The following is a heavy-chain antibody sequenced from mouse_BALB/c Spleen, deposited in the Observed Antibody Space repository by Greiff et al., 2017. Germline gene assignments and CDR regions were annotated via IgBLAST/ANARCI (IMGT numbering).Heavy chain of an antibody. CDR1: GYTFTSYV. CDR3: ARGNYYGSSYVGFAY. Sequence: QLKESGPELVKPGASVKMSCKASGYTFTSYVMHWVKQKPGQGLEWIGYINPYNDGTKYNEKFKGKATLTSDKSSSTAYMELSSLTSEDSAVYYCARGNYYGSSYVGFAYWGQGTLVTVSA. J-gene: IGHJ3*01. V-gene: IGHV1-14*01. D-gene: IGHD1-1*01. CDR2: INPYNDGT.